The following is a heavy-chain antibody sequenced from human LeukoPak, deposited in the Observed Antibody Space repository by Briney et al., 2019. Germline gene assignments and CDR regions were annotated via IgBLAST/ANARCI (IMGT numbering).Heavy chain of an antibody. V-gene: IGHV3-30*18. CDR2: ISYDESNK. D-gene: IGHD2-15*01. CDR1: GFTFSSYG. CDR3: AKVAYCTGGSCYGGSFDY. J-gene: IGHJ4*02. Sequence: GRSLRLSCAASGFTFSSYGMHWVRQAPGKGLEWVAVISYDESNKYYADSVRGRFTISRDNSKNTLYLQMNILRAEDTAVYYCAKVAYCTGGSCYGGSFDYWGQGTLVTVSS.